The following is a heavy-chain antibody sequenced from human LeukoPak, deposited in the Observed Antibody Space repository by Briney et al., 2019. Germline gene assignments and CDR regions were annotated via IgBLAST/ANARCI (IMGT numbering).Heavy chain of an antibody. CDR1: GYTFTGYY. J-gene: IGHJ6*02. CDR3: VRSYSSGWYSYYYYGMDV. V-gene: IGHV1-2*04. Sequence: ASVKVSCKASGYTFTGYYMHWVRQAPGQGLEWMGWINPNSGGTNYAQKFQGWVTMTRDTSISTAYMELSRLRSDDTAVYYCVRSYSSGWYSYYYYGMDVWGQGTTVTVSS. D-gene: IGHD6-19*01. CDR2: INPNSGGT.